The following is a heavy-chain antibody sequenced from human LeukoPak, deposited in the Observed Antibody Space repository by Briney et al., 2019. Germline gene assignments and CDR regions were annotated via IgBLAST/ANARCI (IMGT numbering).Heavy chain of an antibody. CDR1: GFSFSTYS. V-gene: IGHV3-21*01. J-gene: IGHJ4*02. Sequence: PGGSLRLSCAASGFSFSTYSMTSVRQAPGKGLEWVSSISGSTSYIYYADSVKGRFTVSRDNAENSLYLQMNSLRAEDTAIYYCVRGDAFATPGFHYGRGGTLVTVSS. CDR3: VRGDAFATPGFHY. D-gene: IGHD5-24*01. CDR2: ISGSTSYI.